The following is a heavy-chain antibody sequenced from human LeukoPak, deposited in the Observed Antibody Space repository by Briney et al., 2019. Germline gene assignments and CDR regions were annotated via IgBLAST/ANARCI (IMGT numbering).Heavy chain of an antibody. J-gene: IGHJ4*02. V-gene: IGHV4-39*07. CDR3: ARDRRRDGYNFDY. Sequence: SETLSLTCTVSGGSISSPYYWGWIRPPPGKGLEWIGSIYYSGSTSYSPSLKSRVTISVDTSKNQFSLKVSSVTAADTAMYYCARDRRRDGYNFDYWGQGTLVTVSS. CDR2: IYYSGST. D-gene: IGHD5-24*01. CDR1: GGSISSPYY.